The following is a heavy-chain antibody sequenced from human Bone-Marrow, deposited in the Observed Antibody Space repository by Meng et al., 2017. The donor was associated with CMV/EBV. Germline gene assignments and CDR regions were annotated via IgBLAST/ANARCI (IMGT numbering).Heavy chain of an antibody. CDR3: AREWPRTIFGGD. V-gene: IGHV1-2*02. J-gene: IGHJ4*02. CDR2: INPNSGGT. CDR1: GYTFTGYY. D-gene: IGHD3-3*01. Sequence: ASVKVSCKASGYTFTGYYMHWVRQAPGQGLEWMGWINPNSGGTNYAQKFQGRVTMTRDTSISTAYMELSSLTSEDTAVYYCAREWPRTIFGGDWGQGTLVTVSS.